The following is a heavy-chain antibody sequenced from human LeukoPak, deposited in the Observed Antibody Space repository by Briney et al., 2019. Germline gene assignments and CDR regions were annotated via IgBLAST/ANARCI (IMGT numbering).Heavy chain of an antibody. J-gene: IGHJ5*02. CDR2: ISTSGSYI. D-gene: IGHD4-23*01. Sequence: PGGSLRLSCAASGFTFSSYSMHWVRQAPGKGLEWVSSISTSGSYIYYADSLKGRFTISRDNAKNSLFLQMNSLRAEDTAVYYCARSGVVTVIRDNCFDPWGQGTLVTASS. CDR3: ARSGVVTVIRDNCFDP. V-gene: IGHV3-21*01. CDR1: GFTFSSYS.